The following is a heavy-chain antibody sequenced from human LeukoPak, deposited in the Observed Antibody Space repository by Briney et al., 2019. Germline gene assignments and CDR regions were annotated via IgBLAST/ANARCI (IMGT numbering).Heavy chain of an antibody. J-gene: IGHJ4*02. D-gene: IGHD2-21*01. CDR2: INTNTGNP. Sequence: ASVKVSCKASGYTFSNYVMNWVRQVPGQGLEWMGWINTNTGNPTYAQGFTGRFVFSSDTSVSTAYLQISSLKTEDTAVYYCARDFASDSSLIDYWGQGTLVTASS. CDR3: ARDFASDSSLIDY. CDR1: GYTFSNYV. V-gene: IGHV7-4-1*02.